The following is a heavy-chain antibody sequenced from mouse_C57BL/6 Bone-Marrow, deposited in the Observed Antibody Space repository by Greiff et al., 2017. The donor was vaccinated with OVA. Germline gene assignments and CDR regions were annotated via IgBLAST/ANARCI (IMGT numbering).Heavy chain of an antibody. CDR2: IDPENGDT. V-gene: IGHV14-4*01. CDR3: TTVDGYYSFDY. D-gene: IGHD2-3*01. Sequence: EVQLVESGAELVRPGASVKLSCTASGFNIKDDYMHWVKQRPEQGLEWIGWIDPENGDTEYASKFQGKATITADTSSNTAYLQLSSLTSEDTAVYYCTTVDGYYSFDYWGQGTTLTVSS. J-gene: IGHJ2*01. CDR1: GFNIKDDY.